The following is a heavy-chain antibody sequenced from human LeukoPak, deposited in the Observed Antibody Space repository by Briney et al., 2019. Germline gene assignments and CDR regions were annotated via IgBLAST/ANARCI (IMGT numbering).Heavy chain of an antibody. V-gene: IGHV3-7*01. Sequence: GGSLRLSCAASGFTFSNYWMSWVRQAPGKGLEWVANINQTGSEKYNVDSVEGRFTIYRENAKNSLFLQMNSLRAEDTAVYYCAGEESSAWSHWGQGTLVTVSS. J-gene: IGHJ4*02. CDR3: AGEESSAWSH. D-gene: IGHD6-19*01. CDR2: INQTGSEK. CDR1: GFTFSNYW.